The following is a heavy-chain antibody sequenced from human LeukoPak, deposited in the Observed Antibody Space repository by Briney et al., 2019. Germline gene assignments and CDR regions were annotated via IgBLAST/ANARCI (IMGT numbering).Heavy chain of an antibody. D-gene: IGHD3-22*01. CDR2: IWYDGSNK. CDR3: ARDSFRYDSSGYYYGSTPSFDY. Sequence: PGRSLRLSCAASGFTFSSYGMHWVRQAPDKGLEWVAVIWYDGSNKYYADSVKGRFTISRDNSKNTLYLQMNSLRAEDTAVYYCARDSFRYDSSGYYYGSTPSFDYWGQGTLVTVSS. J-gene: IGHJ4*02. V-gene: IGHV3-33*01. CDR1: GFTFSSYG.